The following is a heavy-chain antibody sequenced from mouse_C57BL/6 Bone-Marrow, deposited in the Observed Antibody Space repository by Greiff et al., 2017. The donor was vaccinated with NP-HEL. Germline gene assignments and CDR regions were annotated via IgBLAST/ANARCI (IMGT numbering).Heavy chain of an antibody. D-gene: IGHD1-1*01. V-gene: IGHV5-6*01. Sequence: EVQRVESGGDLVKPGGSLKLSCAASGFTFSSYGMSWVRQTPDKRLEWVATISSGGSYTYYPDSVKGRFTISRDNAKNTLYLQMSSLKSEDTAMYYCARPPHDGSSYESFAYWGEGTRVTVSA. J-gene: IGHJ3*01. CDR3: ARPPHDGSSYESFAY. CDR2: ISSGGSYT. CDR1: GFTFSSYG.